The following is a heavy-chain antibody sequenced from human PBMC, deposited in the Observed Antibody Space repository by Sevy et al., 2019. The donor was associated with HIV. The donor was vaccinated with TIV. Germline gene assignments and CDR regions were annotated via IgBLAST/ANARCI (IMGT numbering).Heavy chain of an antibody. CDR1: GFNFNNYG. Sequence: GGSLRLSCTASGFNFNNYGMHWVRQAPGKGLEWLAGVSGDSNAIAYADSVKGRFSISRDNAKNSLYLEINSLRGDDTALYYCGKDAQYCGGGNCYTRNLHYRDHWGQGTLVTVSS. D-gene: IGHD3-16*02. CDR2: VSGDSNAI. J-gene: IGHJ5*02. CDR3: GKDAQYCGGGNCYTRNLHYRDH. V-gene: IGHV3-9*01.